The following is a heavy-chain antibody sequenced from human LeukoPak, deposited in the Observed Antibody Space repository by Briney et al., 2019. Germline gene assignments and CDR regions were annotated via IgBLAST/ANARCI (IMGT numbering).Heavy chain of an antibody. V-gene: IGHV3-48*04. Sequence: GGSLRLSCAASGFTFSDYCMNWVRQAPGKGLEWVSYISSSGSTIYYADSVKGRFTISRDNAKNSLYLQMNSLRAEDTAVYYCAELGITMIGGVWGKGTTVTISS. D-gene: IGHD3-10*02. CDR2: ISSSGSTI. J-gene: IGHJ6*04. CDR3: AELGITMIGGV. CDR1: GFTFSDYC.